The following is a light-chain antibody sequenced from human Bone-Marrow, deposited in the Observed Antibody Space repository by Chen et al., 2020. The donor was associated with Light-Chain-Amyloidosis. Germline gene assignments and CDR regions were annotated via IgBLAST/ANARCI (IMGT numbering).Light chain of an antibody. CDR3: QSYQGSSQGV. V-gene: IGLV6-57*01. CDR1: SGSIATNY. CDR2: ADD. J-gene: IGLJ3*02. Sequence: NFMLTQPHSVSESPGKTVIISCTRSSGSIATNYVQWYQQRPGSSPTTVIHADDQRTSGVPGRFSVSIDRSSNSASLSISGLKTEYEADYYCQSYQGSSQGVFGGVTKLTVL.